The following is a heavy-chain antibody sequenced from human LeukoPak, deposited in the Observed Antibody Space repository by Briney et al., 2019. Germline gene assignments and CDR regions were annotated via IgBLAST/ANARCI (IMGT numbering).Heavy chain of an antibody. CDR2: IRYDGSNQ. CDR1: GFSFSTYG. CDR3: ARERGENDYGPPKSSDSDY. V-gene: IGHV3-30*02. D-gene: IGHD4-17*01. J-gene: IGHJ4*02. Sequence: GGSLRLSCAASGFSFSTYGMHWARQAPGKGLEGVAFIRYDGSNQYYADSVKGRFTISRDNAKNSLYLQMNSLRAEDTAVYYCARERGENDYGPPKSSDSDYRGQGTLVTVSS.